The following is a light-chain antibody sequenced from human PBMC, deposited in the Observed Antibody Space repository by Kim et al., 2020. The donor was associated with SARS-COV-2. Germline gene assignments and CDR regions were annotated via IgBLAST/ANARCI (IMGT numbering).Light chain of an antibody. J-gene: IGLJ1*01. CDR2: SNN. V-gene: IGLV1-44*01. CDR1: SSNIGSNT. CDR3: SAWDDSLRV. Sequence: QSVLTQPPSASGSPGQRVTISCSGSSSNIGSNTVNWYQQRPGTAPKLLIYSNNQRPSGVPDRFSGSKSGTSASLAISGLQYEDDADYYCSAWDDSLRVFGTGTKVTVL.